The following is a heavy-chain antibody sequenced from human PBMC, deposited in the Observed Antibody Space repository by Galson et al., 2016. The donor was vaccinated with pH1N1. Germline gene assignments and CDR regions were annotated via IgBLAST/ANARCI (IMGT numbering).Heavy chain of an antibody. CDR2: IYHRSKWYY. V-gene: IGHV6-1*01. CDR1: GDSVSSSSDT. Sequence: CAISGDSVSSSSDTWHWTRQSPRRGLEWLGRIYHRSKWYYEYAPSLQGRLRISPDTSNNQMSLHLNSVTLDDAAVSYCAREVWLRRGYYIDHWGQGSLVTVSS. J-gene: IGHJ4*02. CDR3: AREVWLRRGYYIDH. D-gene: IGHD3-3*01.